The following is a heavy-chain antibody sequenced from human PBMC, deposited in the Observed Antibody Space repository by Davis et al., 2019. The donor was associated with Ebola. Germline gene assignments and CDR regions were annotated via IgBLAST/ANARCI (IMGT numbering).Heavy chain of an antibody. V-gene: IGHV1-24*01. CDR1: GYTLTELS. D-gene: IGHD3-10*01. Sequence: ASVKVSCKVSGYTLTELSMHWVRQAPGKGLEWMGGFDPEDGETIYAQKFQGRVTMTEDTSTDTAYMELSSLRSEDTAVYYCATEQRITMVRGVIITGFDPWGQGTLVTVSS. J-gene: IGHJ5*02. CDR2: FDPEDGET. CDR3: ATEQRITMVRGVIITGFDP.